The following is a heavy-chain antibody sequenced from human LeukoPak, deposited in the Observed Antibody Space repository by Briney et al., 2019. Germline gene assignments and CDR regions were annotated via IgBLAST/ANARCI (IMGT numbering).Heavy chain of an antibody. V-gene: IGHV3-30-3*01. J-gene: IGHJ4*02. Sequence: PGGSLRLSCAASGFTFSSYAMSWVRQAPGKGLEWVAVISYDGSNKYYADSVKGRFTISRDNSKNTLYLQMNSLRAEDTAVYYCARDGGDYGPTDYWGQGTLVTVSS. D-gene: IGHD3-16*01. CDR1: GFTFSSYA. CDR3: ARDGGDYGPTDY. CDR2: ISYDGSNK.